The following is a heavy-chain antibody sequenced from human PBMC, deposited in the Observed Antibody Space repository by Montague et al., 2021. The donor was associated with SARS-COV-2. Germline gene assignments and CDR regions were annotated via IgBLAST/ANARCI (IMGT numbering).Heavy chain of an antibody. J-gene: IGHJ4*02. CDR1: GGSFSGYY. D-gene: IGHD6-13*01. V-gene: IGHV4-34*01. CDR3: ARGRYSSSWYGTKHYFDF. Sequence: SETLSLTCAVYGGSFSGYYWSWIRQPPGKGLEWIGEITHSGSTNYNPSIKSRVTISLDTSTNQFSLKLSSVTAADTAVYYCARGRYSSSWYGTKHYFDFWGQGTLVTVSS. CDR2: ITHSGST.